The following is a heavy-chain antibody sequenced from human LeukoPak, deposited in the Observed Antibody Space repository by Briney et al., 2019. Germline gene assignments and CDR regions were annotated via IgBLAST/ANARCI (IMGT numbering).Heavy chain of an antibody. D-gene: IGHD2-2*01. CDR2: IIPIFGTA. CDR1: GGTFSSYA. J-gene: IGHJ5*02. Sequence: SVKVSCKASGGTFSSYAISWVRQAPGQGLEWMGGIIPIFGTANYAQKFQGRVTITADKSTSTAYMELSSLRSEDTAVYYCARVVTPRYCSSPSCYWKGWFDPWGQGTLVTVSS. V-gene: IGHV1-69*06. CDR3: ARVVTPRYCSSPSCYWKGWFDP.